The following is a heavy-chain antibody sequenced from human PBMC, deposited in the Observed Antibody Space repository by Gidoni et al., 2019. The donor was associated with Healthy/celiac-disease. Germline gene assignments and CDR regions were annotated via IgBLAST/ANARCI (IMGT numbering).Heavy chain of an antibody. D-gene: IGHD6-13*01. V-gene: IGHV3-30*01. CDR3: ARGWYYFDY. Sequence: QVHMVESGGGVVQPGGSLSNPCARAGFTFSHHAMHWGRQAPGKGLEWVAVISYDGRNKYYADSVKGRFTISRDNSKNTLYLQMNSLRAEDTAVYYCARGWYYFDYWGQGTLVTVSS. J-gene: IGHJ4*02. CDR1: GFTFSHHA. CDR2: ISYDGRNK.